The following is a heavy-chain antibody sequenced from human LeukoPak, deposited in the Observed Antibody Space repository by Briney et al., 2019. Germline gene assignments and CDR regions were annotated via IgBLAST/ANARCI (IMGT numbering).Heavy chain of an antibody. CDR3: ARWADY. Sequence: PGGSLRLSCAASGFTFSSYAMHWVRQAPGKGLEWVAVISYGGSNKYYADSVKGRFTISRDNSKDTLYLQMNSLRAEDTAVYYCARWADYWGQGTLVTVSS. J-gene: IGHJ4*02. V-gene: IGHV3-30*04. CDR2: ISYGGSNK. CDR1: GFTFSSYA.